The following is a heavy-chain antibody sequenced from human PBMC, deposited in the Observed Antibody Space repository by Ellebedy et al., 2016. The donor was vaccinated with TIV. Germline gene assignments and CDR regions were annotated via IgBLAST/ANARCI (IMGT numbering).Heavy chain of an antibody. Sequence: ASVKVSCKASGGTFGNYGVSWVRQAPGQGLEWMGGIISIPGAAIYAQKFQGRVTITADKSTSTAYMELTSLRSEDTAVYYCARGTTVTAGNWFDPWGQGTLVTVSS. CDR2: IISIPGAA. CDR3: ARGTTVTAGNWFDP. CDR1: GGTFGNYG. D-gene: IGHD4-17*01. V-gene: IGHV1-69*10. J-gene: IGHJ5*02.